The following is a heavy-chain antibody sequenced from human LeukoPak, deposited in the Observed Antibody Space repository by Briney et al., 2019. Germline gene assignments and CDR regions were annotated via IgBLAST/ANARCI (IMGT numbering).Heavy chain of an antibody. V-gene: IGHV3-7*01. CDR3: ASDAMTLFSDTSIWTTFDI. Sequence: GGSLRLSCAASGFTFSSYWMSWVRQAPGKGLEWVANIKEDGSENYYVDSVTGRFTISRDNAKNSLYLQMNSLRAEDTAVYYCASDAMTLFSDTSIWTTFDIGGRGTMVTVSS. D-gene: IGHD6-13*01. CDR2: IKEDGSEN. CDR1: GFTFSSYW. J-gene: IGHJ3*02.